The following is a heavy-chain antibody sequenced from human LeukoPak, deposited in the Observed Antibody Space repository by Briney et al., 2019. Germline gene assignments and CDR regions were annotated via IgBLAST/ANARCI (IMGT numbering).Heavy chain of an antibody. V-gene: IGHV3-7*03. CDR1: GFTFSSYW. J-gene: IGHJ5*02. D-gene: IGHD1-26*01. CDR3: AKDRPYLIVGATDDP. CDR2: IKQDGSEK. Sequence: GGSLRLSSAASGFTFSSYWMSWVRQAPGKGLEWVANIKQDGSEKYYVDSVKGRFTISRDNSKNTLYLQMNSLRAEDTAVYYCAKDRPYLIVGATDDPWGQGTLVTVSS.